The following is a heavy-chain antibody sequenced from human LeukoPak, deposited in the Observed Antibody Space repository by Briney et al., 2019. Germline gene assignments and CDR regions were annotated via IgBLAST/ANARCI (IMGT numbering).Heavy chain of an antibody. V-gene: IGHV3-66*01. CDR3: ARDSGSYSGLETELEY. CDR2: IYSGGST. D-gene: IGHD1-26*01. J-gene: IGHJ4*02. CDR1: GFSVSSNY. Sequence: GGSLRLSCAASGFSVSSNYMSWVRQAPGKGLEWVSVIYSGGSTYYADSVKGRFTISRDNSKNTLYLQMNSLRAEDTAVYYCARDSGSYSGLETELEYWGQGTLVTVSS.